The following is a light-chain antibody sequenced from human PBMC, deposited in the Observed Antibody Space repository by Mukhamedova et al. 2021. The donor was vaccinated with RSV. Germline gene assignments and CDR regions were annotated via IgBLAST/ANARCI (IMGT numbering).Light chain of an antibody. CDR1: QSVTSSY. Sequence: LSCRASQSVTSSYLAWYQQKPGEAPRLLIYGASTRAAGIPDRFSGSGSGTDFTLTINRLEPEDFAVYYCQQCGSSLFTFGQGTRL. CDR3: QQCGSSLFT. V-gene: IGKV3-20*01. J-gene: IGKJ5*01. CDR2: GAS.